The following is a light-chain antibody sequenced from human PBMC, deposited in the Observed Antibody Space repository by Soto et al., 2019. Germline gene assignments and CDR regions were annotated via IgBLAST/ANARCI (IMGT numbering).Light chain of an antibody. Sequence: QSVLTQPASVSGSPGQSITISCTGTTGDIGYYNYVSWYQQHPGKAPKLIIYEVTNRPSGVSSRFSGSKSGNTASLSISGLQAEDEADYFCSSYTTNSTLVFGAGTQLTVL. V-gene: IGLV2-14*01. CDR3: SSYTTNSTLV. CDR2: EVT. CDR1: TGDIGYYNY. J-gene: IGLJ2*01.